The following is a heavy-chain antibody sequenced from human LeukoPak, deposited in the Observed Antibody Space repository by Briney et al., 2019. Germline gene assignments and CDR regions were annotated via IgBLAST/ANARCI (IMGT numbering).Heavy chain of an antibody. Sequence: GESLKISWKGSGYSFTSYWIGWVPQMPGKGLEWVGIIYSGDSDTRYSPSFKGQVTISADKSISTAYLQWSSLKASDTAMYYCARPATMVRGVPNAFDIWGQGTMVTVSS. D-gene: IGHD3-10*01. CDR3: ARPATMVRGVPNAFDI. CDR1: GYSFTSYW. J-gene: IGHJ3*02. CDR2: IYSGDSDT. V-gene: IGHV5-51*01.